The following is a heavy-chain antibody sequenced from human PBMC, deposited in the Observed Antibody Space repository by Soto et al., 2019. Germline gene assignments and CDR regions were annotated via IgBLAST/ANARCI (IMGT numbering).Heavy chain of an antibody. V-gene: IGHV4-38-2*01. CDR3: ARVGPWVPYYYESSPYTFENWFDP. D-gene: IGHD3-22*01. CDR2: IYNGGST. J-gene: IGHJ5*02. Sequence: KTSETLSLTCAVSGYSISSGYYWGWLRQPPGKGLEWIGSIYNGGSTYYHPSLNSRVTLSIDITNNHVSLILNSVTAADTAVYYCARVGPWVPYYYESSPYTFENWFDPWGQVPLVTVSS. CDR1: GYSISSGYY.